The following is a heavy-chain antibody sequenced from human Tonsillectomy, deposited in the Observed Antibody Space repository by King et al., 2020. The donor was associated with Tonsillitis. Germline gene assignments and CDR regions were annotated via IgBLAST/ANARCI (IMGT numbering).Heavy chain of an antibody. J-gene: IGHJ4*02. V-gene: IGHV3-30*02. CDR1: GSPSVALA. CDR3: AKTPDYGSGSHFDY. D-gene: IGHD3-10*01. CDR2: LRNNGGKK. Sequence: VQLVQSGGGVVQPGGPWRPSVQPPGSPSVALAITGAGRPPARGWGGGALLRNNGGKKHHADSVKGRFTISRDNSKNTLYLQMNSLQPEDTAVYYCAKTPDYGSGSHFDYWGQGTLVTVSS.